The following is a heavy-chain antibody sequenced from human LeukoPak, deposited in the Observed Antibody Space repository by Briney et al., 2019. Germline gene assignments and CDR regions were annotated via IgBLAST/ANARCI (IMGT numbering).Heavy chain of an antibody. D-gene: IGHD3-3*01. J-gene: IGHJ4*02. CDR3: ARDTIFGVLDY. Sequence: GGSLRLSCAASGFTFSSYSMNWVRQAPGKGLEWASSITSSSSYIYYADSVKGRFTISRDNAKNSLFLQMNSLRAEDTAVYYCARDTIFGVLDYWGQGTLVTVSS. CDR2: ITSSSSYI. CDR1: GFTFSSYS. V-gene: IGHV3-21*01.